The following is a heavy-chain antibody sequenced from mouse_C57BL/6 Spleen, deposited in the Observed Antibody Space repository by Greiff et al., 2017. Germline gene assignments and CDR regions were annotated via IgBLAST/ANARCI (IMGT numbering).Heavy chain of an antibody. Sequence: VQLQQPGAELVRPGTSVKLSCKASGYTFTSYWMHWVKQRPGQGLEWIGVIDPSDSYTNYNQKFKGKATLTVDTSSSTAYMQLSSLTSEDSAVYYCARLDYYGSRTYFDVWGTGTTVTVSS. CDR3: ARLDYYGSRTYFDV. CDR1: GYTFTSYW. J-gene: IGHJ1*03. CDR2: IDPSDSYT. D-gene: IGHD1-1*01. V-gene: IGHV1-59*01.